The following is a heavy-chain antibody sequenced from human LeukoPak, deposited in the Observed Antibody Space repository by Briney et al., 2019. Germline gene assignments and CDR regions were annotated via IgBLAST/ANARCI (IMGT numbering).Heavy chain of an antibody. D-gene: IGHD3-22*01. V-gene: IGHV3-9*01. CDR3: AKDMGGSGSDAFDI. CDR2: ISWNSGSI. CDR1: GLTFDDYA. J-gene: IGHJ3*02. Sequence: GGSLRLSCAASGLTFDDYAMHWGRQAPGKGLEGVSGISWNSGSIGYADSVKGRFTISRDNAKNSLYLQMNSLRAEDTALYYCAKDMGGSGSDAFDIWGQGTMVTVSS.